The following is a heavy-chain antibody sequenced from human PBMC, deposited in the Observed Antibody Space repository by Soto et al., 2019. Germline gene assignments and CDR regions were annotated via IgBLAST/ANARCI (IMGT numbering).Heavy chain of an antibody. Sequence: SETLSLTCTVSGGSISSYYWSWIRQPPGKGLEWIGYIYYSGSTNYNPSLKSRVTISVDTSKNQFSLKLSSVTAADTAVYYCARDGWGRDDAFDIWGQGTMVTVSS. CDR3: ARDGWGRDDAFDI. D-gene: IGHD2-21*02. CDR2: IYYSGST. CDR1: GGSISSYY. V-gene: IGHV4-59*01. J-gene: IGHJ3*02.